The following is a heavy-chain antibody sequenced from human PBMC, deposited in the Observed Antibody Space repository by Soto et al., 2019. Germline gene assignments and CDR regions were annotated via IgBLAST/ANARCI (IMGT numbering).Heavy chain of an antibody. CDR3: AREVQDYGEGLYYGMDV. Sequence: QVQLVQSGAEVKKPGSSVKVSCKASGGTFSSYAISWVRQAPGQGLEWMGGIIPIFGTANYAQKFQGRVTITEDESTSTADMELSSLRSEDTAVYYCAREVQDYGEGLYYGMDVWGQGTTVTVSS. D-gene: IGHD4-17*01. J-gene: IGHJ6*02. V-gene: IGHV1-69*01. CDR2: IIPIFGTA. CDR1: GGTFSSYA.